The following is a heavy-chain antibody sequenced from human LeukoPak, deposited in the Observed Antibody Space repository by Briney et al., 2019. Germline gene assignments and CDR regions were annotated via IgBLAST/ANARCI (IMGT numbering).Heavy chain of an antibody. V-gene: IGHV3-66*01. CDR3: ARETKGGTNSSSWYPHFDY. J-gene: IGHJ4*02. D-gene: IGHD6-13*01. Sequence: GGSLRLSCAASGFTVSSNYMSWVRQAPGKGLEWVSVIYSGGSTYYADSAKGRFTISRDNSKNTLYLQMNNLRAEDTAVYYCARETKGGTNSSSWYPHFDYWGQGTLVTVSS. CDR1: GFTVSSNY. CDR2: IYSGGST.